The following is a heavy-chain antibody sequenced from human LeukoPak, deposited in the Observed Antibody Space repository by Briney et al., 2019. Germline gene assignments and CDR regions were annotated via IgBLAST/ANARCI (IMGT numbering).Heavy chain of an antibody. D-gene: IGHD4-23*01. CDR1: GYSFTSNY. Sequence: GASVKVSCKASGYSFTSNYIHWVRQAPGQGLEWMGGIIPIFGTANYAQKFQGRVTITADESTSTAYMELSSLRSEDTAVYYCAREAALRWVFDYWGQGTLVTVSS. J-gene: IGHJ4*02. V-gene: IGHV1-69*13. CDR2: IIPIFGTA. CDR3: AREAALRWVFDY.